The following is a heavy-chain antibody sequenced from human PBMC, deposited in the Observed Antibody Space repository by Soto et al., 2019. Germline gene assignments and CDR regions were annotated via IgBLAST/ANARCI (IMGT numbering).Heavy chain of an antibody. D-gene: IGHD3-22*01. J-gene: IGHJ5*01. Sequence: NPSETLSLTCSVSGASIRSEYWSWIRQPPGKGLEWIGYMYYSGSSNDNPSLKSRVTISIDTSNNQFSLKLSSVTAADTAVYYCARGFSDSRGYSSTFDYWGHGTLVT. CDR1: GASIRSEY. CDR2: MYYSGSS. V-gene: IGHV4-59*01. CDR3: ARGFSDSRGYSSTFDY.